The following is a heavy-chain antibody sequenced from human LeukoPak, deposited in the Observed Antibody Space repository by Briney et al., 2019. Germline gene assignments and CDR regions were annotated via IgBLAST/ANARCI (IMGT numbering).Heavy chain of an antibody. CDR1: GFTFSSFW. D-gene: IGHD3-3*01. V-gene: IGHV3-74*01. CDR3: ARERFLELDY. CDR2: INTDGSST. J-gene: IGHJ4*02. Sequence: GGSLRPSCAASGFTFSSFWMHWVRQAPGKGLVWVSRINTDGSSTSYADSVKGRFTISRDNAKNTLYVQMNSLRAEDTAVYYCARERFLELDYWGQGTLVTVSS.